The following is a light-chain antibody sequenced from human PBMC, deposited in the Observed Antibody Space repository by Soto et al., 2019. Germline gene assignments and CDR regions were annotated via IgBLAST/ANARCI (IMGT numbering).Light chain of an antibody. CDR2: GAS. Sequence: EIVMTQSPGTLSLSPGERATLSCRASQSVSNSYLAWYQQKPGQAPRLLIYGASSRATGIPDRFSGDGSGTDFTLTISRLEPEDFVVYYCQHYGTSPTWTFGQGTKVEVK. V-gene: IGKV3-20*01. CDR1: QSVSNSY. J-gene: IGKJ1*01. CDR3: QHYGTSPTWT.